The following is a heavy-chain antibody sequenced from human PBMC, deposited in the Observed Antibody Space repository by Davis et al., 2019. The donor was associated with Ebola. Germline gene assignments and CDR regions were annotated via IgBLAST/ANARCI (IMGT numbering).Heavy chain of an antibody. CDR3: AGDGYSSGWYATRY. Sequence: SETLSLTCTVSGGSISSYYWSWIRQPPGKGLEWIGYIYYSGSTNYNPSLKSRVTISVDTSKNQFSLKLSSVTAADTAVYYCAGDGYSSGWYATRYWGPGTLVTVSS. D-gene: IGHD6-19*01. V-gene: IGHV4-59*01. CDR2: IYYSGST. CDR1: GGSISSYY. J-gene: IGHJ4*02.